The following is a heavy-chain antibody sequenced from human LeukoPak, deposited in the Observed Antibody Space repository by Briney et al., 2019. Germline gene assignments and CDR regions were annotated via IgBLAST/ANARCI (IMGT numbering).Heavy chain of an antibody. CDR2: ISGGGDTT. D-gene: IGHD3-3*01. Sequence: PGGSLRLSCAASGFTFSSYAMSWVRQAPGKGLEWLSTISGGGDTTYYADSVKGRFTISRDNSKNTLYLQMNSLRAEDTAVYYCAKDPKIGSDFWSGYFDYWGQGTLVTVSS. J-gene: IGHJ4*02. CDR3: AKDPKIGSDFWSGYFDY. CDR1: GFTFSSYA. V-gene: IGHV3-23*01.